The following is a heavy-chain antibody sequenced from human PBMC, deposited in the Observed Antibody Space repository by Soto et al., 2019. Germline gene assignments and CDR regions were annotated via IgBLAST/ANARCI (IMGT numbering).Heavy chain of an antibody. D-gene: IGHD6-13*01. CDR3: ASAPLSWYGLVY. CDR1: GFTFSSYG. CDR2: IWYDGSNK. J-gene: IGHJ4*02. V-gene: IGHV3-33*01. Sequence: PGGSLRLSCAASGFTFSSYGMHWVRQAPGKGLEWVAVIWYDGSNKYYADSVEGRFTISRDNSKNTLYLQMNSLRAEDTAVYYCASAPLSWYGLVYRGQGTLVSVAS.